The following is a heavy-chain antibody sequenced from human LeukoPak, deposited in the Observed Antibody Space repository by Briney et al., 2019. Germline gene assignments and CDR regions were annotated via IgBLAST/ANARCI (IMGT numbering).Heavy chain of an antibody. CDR2: IYYSGST. CDR3: ARAQENTGYEYYYYYMDV. CDR1: GGSIASGDS. J-gene: IGHJ6*03. Sequence: SETLSLTCAVSGGSIASGDSWSWIRQPPGKGLEWIGYIYYSGSTYYNPSLKNRVTISLDTSKNQFSLNLSSVTAADTAVYYCARAQENTGYEYYYYYMDVWGKGTTVTVSS. D-gene: IGHD5-12*01. V-gene: IGHV4-30-4*07.